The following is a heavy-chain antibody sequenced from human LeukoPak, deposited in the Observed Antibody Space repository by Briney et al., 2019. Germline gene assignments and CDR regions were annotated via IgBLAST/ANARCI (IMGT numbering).Heavy chain of an antibody. V-gene: IGHV4-39*07. CDR2: ISYSGNT. CDR3: ARGRYDFWSGYYSRKFDY. J-gene: IGHJ4*02. CDR1: GGSVISSNHY. Sequence: SETLSLTCTVSGGSVISSNHYWGWIRQPPGKGLEWIGSISYSGNTYYNPSLKSRVTISVDTSKNQFSLKLSSVTAADTAVYYCARGRYDFWSGYYSRKFDYWGQGTLVTVSS. D-gene: IGHD3-3*01.